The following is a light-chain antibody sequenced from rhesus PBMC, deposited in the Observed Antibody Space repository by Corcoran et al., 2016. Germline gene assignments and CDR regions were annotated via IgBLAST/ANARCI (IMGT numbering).Light chain of an antibody. J-gene: IGKJ1*01. V-gene: IGKV1-36*01. Sequence: DIQMTQSPSSLSASVGDRVTITCRASQGISNYLSWYQQKQGKAPKRLIYAASSLESGVPSRFSGSGSGTELTLTISSLQPEDFAAYYCLQYNRKPWTFGQGTKVEIK. CDR3: LQYNRKPWT. CDR2: AAS. CDR1: QGISNY.